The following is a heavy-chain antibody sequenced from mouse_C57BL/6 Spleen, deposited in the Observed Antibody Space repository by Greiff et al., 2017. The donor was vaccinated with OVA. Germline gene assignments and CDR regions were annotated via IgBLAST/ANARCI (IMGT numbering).Heavy chain of an antibody. CDR2: IDPENGDT. CDR1: GFNIKDDY. V-gene: IGHV14-4*01. Sequence: EVQGVESGAELVRPGASVKLSCTASGFNIKDDYMHWVKQRPEQGLEWIGWIDPENGDTEYASKFQGKATITADTSSNTAYLQLSSLTSEDTAVYYCTPRGNFDFDYWGQGTTLTVSS. J-gene: IGHJ2*01. CDR3: TPRGNFDFDY. D-gene: IGHD2-1*01.